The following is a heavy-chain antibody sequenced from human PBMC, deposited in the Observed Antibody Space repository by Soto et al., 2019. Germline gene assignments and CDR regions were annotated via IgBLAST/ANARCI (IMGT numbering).Heavy chain of an antibody. D-gene: IGHD1-26*01. CDR1: GFTFDDYA. CDR3: ARDLAGSYNPFDY. Sequence: EVPLVDFGGGVVRPGGSLRLSCAASGFTFDDYAMNWVRQGPGKGLEWVSGVNWNGDVTSYADSVKGRFTISRDNAKNSLYLQMNSLRAEDTALYYCARDLAGSYNPFDYWGQGTLVTVSS. J-gene: IGHJ4*02. CDR2: VNWNGDVT. V-gene: IGHV3-20*04.